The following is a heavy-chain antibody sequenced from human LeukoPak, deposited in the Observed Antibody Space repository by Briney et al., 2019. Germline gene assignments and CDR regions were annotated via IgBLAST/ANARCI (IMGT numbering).Heavy chain of an antibody. CDR1: GGSFSGYY. D-gene: IGHD3-10*01. Sequence: SETLSLTCAVYGGSFSGYYWSWIRQPAGKGLEWIGRIYTSGSTNYNPSLKSRVTISVDKSKNQFSLKLSSVTAADTAVYYCARLPRGGYFDYWGQGTLVTVSS. CDR2: IYTSGST. CDR3: ARLPRGGYFDY. J-gene: IGHJ4*02. V-gene: IGHV4-59*10.